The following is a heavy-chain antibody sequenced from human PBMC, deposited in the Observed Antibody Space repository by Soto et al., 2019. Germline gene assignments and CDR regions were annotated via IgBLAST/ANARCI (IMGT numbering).Heavy chain of an antibody. CDR1: GGSISSGGYY. CDR2: IYYSGST. CDR3: ARDREATTVTTKGNWFDP. J-gene: IGHJ5*02. D-gene: IGHD4-17*01. V-gene: IGHV4-31*03. Sequence: QVQLQESGPGLVKPSQTLSLTCTVSGGSISSGGYYWSWIRQHPGKGLEWIGYIYYSGSTYYNPSLKSRVTISVDTSKNQFSLKLSSETAADTAVYYCARDREATTVTTKGNWFDPWGQGTLVTVSS.